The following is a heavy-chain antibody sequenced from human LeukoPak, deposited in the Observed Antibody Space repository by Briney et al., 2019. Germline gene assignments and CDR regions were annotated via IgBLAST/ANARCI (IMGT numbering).Heavy chain of an antibody. V-gene: IGHV3-7*04. CDR3: AGGSGWLIDH. J-gene: IGHJ4*02. CDR1: GFTFSTYY. CDR2: IKTNGDER. D-gene: IGHD6-19*01. Sequence: GGSLRLSCAASGFTFSTYYINWVRQAPGKGLEWVAIIKTNGDERYYVDSVKGRFTISRDNARDSFYLHMNNLRAEDTALYYCAGGSGWLIDHWGQGTLVTVSS.